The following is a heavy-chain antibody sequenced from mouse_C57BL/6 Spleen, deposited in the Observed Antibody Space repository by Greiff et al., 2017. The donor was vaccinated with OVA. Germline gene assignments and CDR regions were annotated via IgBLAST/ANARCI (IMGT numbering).Heavy chain of an antibody. V-gene: IGHV1-55*01. CDR3: AREGDLYWYFDV. Sequence: VQLQQPGAELVKPGASVTMSCKASGYTFTSYWITWVKQRPGQGLEWIGDIYPGSGSTNYNEKFTSKATLTVDTSSSTAYMQLSSLTSEDSAVYYCAREGDLYWYFDVWGTGTTVTVSS. J-gene: IGHJ1*03. CDR2: IYPGSGST. D-gene: IGHD3-3*01. CDR1: GYTFTSYW.